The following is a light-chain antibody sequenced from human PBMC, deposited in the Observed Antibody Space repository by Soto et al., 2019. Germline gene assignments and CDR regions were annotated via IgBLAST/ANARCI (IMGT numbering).Light chain of an antibody. V-gene: IGKV3-20*01. CDR2: GAS. Sequence: EIVLTQSPGTVSLSPGERATLSCRASQSVSNNYLAWYQQKPGQALRLLIYGASRRATGIPDRFSGSGSGTDFTLTISRLEPEDFAVYHCQQYGNSPPSFGGGTKVDI. CDR3: QQYGNSPPS. CDR1: QSVSNNY. J-gene: IGKJ4*01.